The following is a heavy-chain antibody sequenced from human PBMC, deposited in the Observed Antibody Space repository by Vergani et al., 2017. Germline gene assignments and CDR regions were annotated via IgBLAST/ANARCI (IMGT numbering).Heavy chain of an antibody. CDR3: ARXHKVVGYCSSTSCYDFDY. D-gene: IGHD2-2*01. Sequence: QVQLVQSGAEVKKPGASVKVSCKASGYTFTSYGISWVRQAPGQGLEWMGWISAYNGNTNYAQKLQGRVTMTTDTSTSTAYMELRSLRSDDTAVYYCARXHKVVGYCSSTSCYDFDYWGQGTLVTVSS. CDR2: ISAYNGNT. J-gene: IGHJ4*02. V-gene: IGHV1-18*01. CDR1: GYTFTSYG.